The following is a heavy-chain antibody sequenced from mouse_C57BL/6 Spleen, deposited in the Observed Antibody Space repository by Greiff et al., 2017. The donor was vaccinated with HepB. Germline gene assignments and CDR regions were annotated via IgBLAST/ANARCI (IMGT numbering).Heavy chain of an antibody. J-gene: IGHJ3*01. D-gene: IGHD1-1*01. CDR3: ARDYYGSRGGFAY. V-gene: IGHV1-55*01. Sequence: LQQPGAELVKPGASVKMSCKASGYTFTSYWITWVKQRPGQGLEWIGDIYPGSGSTNYNEKFKSKATLTVDTSSSTAYMQLSSLTSEDSAVYYCARDYYGSRGGFAYWGQGTLVTVSA. CDR1: GYTFTSYW. CDR2: IYPGSGST.